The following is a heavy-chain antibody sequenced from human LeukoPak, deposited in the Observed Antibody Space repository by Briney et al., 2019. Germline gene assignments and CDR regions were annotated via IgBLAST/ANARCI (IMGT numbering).Heavy chain of an antibody. CDR3: ASRRTYYYDSSGDKKIDY. Sequence: SETLSLTCTVSGGSISSSSYYWGWIRQPPGKGLEWIGSIYYSGSTYYNPSLKSRVTISVDTSKNQFSLKLSSVTAADTAVYYCASRRTYYYDSSGDKKIDYWGQGTLVTVSS. J-gene: IGHJ4*02. CDR2: IYYSGST. CDR1: GGSISSSSYY. V-gene: IGHV4-39*01. D-gene: IGHD3-22*01.